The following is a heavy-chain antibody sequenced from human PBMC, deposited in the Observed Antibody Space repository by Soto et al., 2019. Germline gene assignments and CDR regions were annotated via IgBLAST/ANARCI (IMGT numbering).Heavy chain of an antibody. V-gene: IGHV3-30*04. D-gene: IGHD4-17*01. CDR3: ARSRVNYGDYTGPVGFEY. J-gene: IGHJ4*02. CDR1: GFTFSSYA. Sequence: QVQLVESGGGVVQPGRSLRLSCAASGFTFSSYAMHWVRQAPGKGLEWVAVISYDGRVKDYADSVKGRFTISRDNCKNTVYLQMNSLRAEDTGLYYCARSRVNYGDYTGPVGFEYWGQGTLVAVSS. CDR2: ISYDGRVK.